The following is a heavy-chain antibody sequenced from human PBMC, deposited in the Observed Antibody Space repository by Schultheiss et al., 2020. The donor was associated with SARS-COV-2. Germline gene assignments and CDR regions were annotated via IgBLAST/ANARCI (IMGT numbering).Heavy chain of an antibody. J-gene: IGHJ3*02. CDR2: ISAYNGNT. Sequence: ASVKVSCKASGYTFTSYGISWVRQAPGQGLEWMGWISAYNGNTNYAQNLQGRVTMTTDPSTSTAYMELRSLRSDDTAVYYCARPTARDEPYAFDIWGQGTMVTVSS. CDR1: GYTFTSYG. V-gene: IGHV1-18*01. D-gene: IGHD1-14*01. CDR3: ARPTARDEPYAFDI.